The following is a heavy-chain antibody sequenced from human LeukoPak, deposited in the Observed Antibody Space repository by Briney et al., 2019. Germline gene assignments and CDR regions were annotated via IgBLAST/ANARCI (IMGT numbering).Heavy chain of an antibody. V-gene: IGHV3-30*18. CDR2: ISYDGSNK. CDR3: AKSPRDYYYYGMDV. J-gene: IGHJ6*02. CDR1: GFTFSSYG. Sequence: GRSLRLSCAASGFTFSSYGMHWVRQAPGKGLEWVAVISYDGSNKYYADSVKGRFTIPRDNSKNTLYLQMNSLRAEDTAVYYCAKSPRDYYYYGMDVWGQGTTVTVSS.